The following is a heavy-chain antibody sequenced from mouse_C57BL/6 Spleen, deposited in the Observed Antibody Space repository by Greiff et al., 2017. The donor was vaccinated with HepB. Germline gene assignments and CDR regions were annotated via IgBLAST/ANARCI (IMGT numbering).Heavy chain of an antibody. CDR3: AREATAQATKPYFDY. CDR2: IDPSDSYT. D-gene: IGHD3-2*02. J-gene: IGHJ2*01. Sequence: QVQLQQPGAELVRPGTSVKLSCKASGYTFTSYWMHWVKQRPGQGLEWIGVIDPSDSYTNYNQKFKGKATLTVDTSSSTAYMQLSSLTSEDSAVYYCAREATAQATKPYFDYWGQGTTLTVSS. V-gene: IGHV1-59*01. CDR1: GYTFTSYW.